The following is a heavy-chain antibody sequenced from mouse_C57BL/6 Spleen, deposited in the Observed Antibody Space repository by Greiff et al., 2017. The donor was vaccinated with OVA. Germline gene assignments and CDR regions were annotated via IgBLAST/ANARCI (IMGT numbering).Heavy chain of an antibody. CDR3: ARVDGTWFDY. CDR1: GFTFSSYA. J-gene: IGHJ3*01. CDR2: ISDGGGYT. V-gene: IGHV5-4*03. Sequence: EVKLVESGGGLVKPGGSLKLSCAASGFTFSSYAMSWVRQTPEKRLEWVATISDGGGYTYYPDNVKGRFTISRDNAKNNLYMRRRHLESEDTAMYYCARVDGTWFDYWGQGTLVTVSA.